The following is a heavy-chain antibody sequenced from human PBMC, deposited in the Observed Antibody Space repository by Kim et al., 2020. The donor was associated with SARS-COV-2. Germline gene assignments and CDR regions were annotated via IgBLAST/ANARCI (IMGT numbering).Heavy chain of an antibody. CDR3: TTAYGDYDYYYGMDV. CDR1: GFTFSNAW. V-gene: IGHV3-15*01. CDR2: IKSKTDGGTT. Sequence: GGSLRLSCAASGFTFSNAWMSWVRQAPGKGLEWVGRIKSKTDGGTTDYAAPVKGRFTISRDDSKNTLYLQMNSLKTEDTAVYYCTTAYGDYDYYYGMDVWGQGTTVTVSS. D-gene: IGHD4-17*01. J-gene: IGHJ6*02.